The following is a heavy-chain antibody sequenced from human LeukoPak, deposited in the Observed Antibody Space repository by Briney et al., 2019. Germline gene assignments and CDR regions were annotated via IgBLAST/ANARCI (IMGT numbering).Heavy chain of an antibody. CDR3: ARGEEKATITALDS. CDR1: GFTFSNYD. D-gene: IGHD5-24*01. V-gene: IGHV3-21*01. J-gene: IGHJ4*02. Sequence: PGGSLRLSCAASGFTFSNYDMHWVRQAPGKGLEWVSAISSSSSYIYYADSIEGRFTISRDNAENSLYLQMNSLRAVDTAVYFCARGEEKATITALDSWGQGTLVTVSS. CDR2: ISSSSSYI.